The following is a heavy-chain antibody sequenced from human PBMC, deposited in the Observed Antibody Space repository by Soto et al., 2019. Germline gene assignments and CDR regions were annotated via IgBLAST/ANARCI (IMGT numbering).Heavy chain of an antibody. Sequence: QVQLQESGPRLVSPSQTLSLTCTVSGGSIISAAYCWSWIRQSPDKGLEWIGHIYDGGTTYSSPSLKGRVTISADTSETQFSLKLSSVSAADTAVYYCARGPSGDKIDYWGQGIQVTVSS. CDR3: ARGPSGDKIDY. J-gene: IGHJ4*02. D-gene: IGHD7-27*01. CDR2: IYDGGTT. V-gene: IGHV4-30-4*01. CDR1: GGSIISAAYC.